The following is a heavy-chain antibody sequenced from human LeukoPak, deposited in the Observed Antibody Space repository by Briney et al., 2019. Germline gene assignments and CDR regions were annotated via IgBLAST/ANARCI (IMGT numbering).Heavy chain of an antibody. CDR1: GYTFTGYY. V-gene: IGHV1-2*02. D-gene: IGHD3-10*01. J-gene: IGHJ4*02. CDR3: ARTKGVXITLFDY. Sequence: ASVKVSCKASGYTFTGYYMHWVRQAPGQGLEWMGWINPNSGGXNYAQKFQGRVTMTRDTSISTAYMELSRLRSDDTAVYYCARTKGVXITLFDYWGQGTLVTVSS. CDR2: INPNSGGX.